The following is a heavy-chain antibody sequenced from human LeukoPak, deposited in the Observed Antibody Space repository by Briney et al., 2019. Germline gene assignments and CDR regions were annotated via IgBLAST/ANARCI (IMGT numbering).Heavy chain of an antibody. CDR3: ARSLDYYGSGSYYEYFQH. D-gene: IGHD3-10*01. Sequence: GASVKVSCKASGYTFTSYAMHWVRQAPGQRLEWMGWINAGNGNTKYSQKFQGRVTITRDTSASTAYMELSSLRSEDTAVYYCARSLDYYGSGSYYEYFQHWGQGTLVTVSS. J-gene: IGHJ1*01. CDR1: GYTFTSYA. CDR2: INAGNGNT. V-gene: IGHV1-3*01.